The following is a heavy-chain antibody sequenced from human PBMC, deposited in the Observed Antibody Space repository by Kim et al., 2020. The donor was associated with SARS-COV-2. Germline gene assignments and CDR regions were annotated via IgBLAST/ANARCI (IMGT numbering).Heavy chain of an antibody. CDR3: ARGGISGLKAVDWLEP. D-gene: IGHD6-25*01. V-gene: IGHV4-4*02. CDR2: IYHSGST. Sequence: SETLSLTCSASGVSIRQDWWSWVRQSPGKGLEWIGDIYHSGSTNYNPSLESRVITSVDTSRNQFFLKLVTLILEDKAEYYCARGGISGLKAVDWLEPWG. J-gene: IGHJ5*02. CDR1: GVSIRQDW.